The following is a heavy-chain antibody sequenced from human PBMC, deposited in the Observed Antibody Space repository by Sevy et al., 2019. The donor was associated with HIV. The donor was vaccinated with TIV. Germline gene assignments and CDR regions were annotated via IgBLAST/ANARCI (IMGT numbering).Heavy chain of an antibody. CDR2: ISWNSGRI. J-gene: IGHJ4*02. D-gene: IGHD3-3*01. V-gene: IGHV3-9*01. CDR3: ATETPVGIWS. CDR1: GFTYDDYA. Sequence: GGSLRLSCAASGFTYDDYAMHWVRQAPGKGLEWVSGISWNSGRIGYADSVKGRFTISRDNAKNSLYLQMNSLRGEDTALYYCATETPVGIWSWGQGTLVTVSS.